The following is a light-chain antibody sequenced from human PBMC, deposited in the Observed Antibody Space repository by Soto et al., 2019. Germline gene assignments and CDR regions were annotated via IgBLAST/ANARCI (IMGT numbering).Light chain of an antibody. J-gene: IGKJ1*01. CDR2: GAS. CDR1: QSVSSSY. V-gene: IGKV3-20*01. Sequence: SVFTHAPGTLSLSPGERATLSCRASQSVSSSYLAWYQQKPGQAPRLLIYGASSRATGIPDRFSGSGSGTDFTLTISRLEPEDFAVYYCQQYGSSPRTFGQGTKVDIK. CDR3: QQYGSSPRT.